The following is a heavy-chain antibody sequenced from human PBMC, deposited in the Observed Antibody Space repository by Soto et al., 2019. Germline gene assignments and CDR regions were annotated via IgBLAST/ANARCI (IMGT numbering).Heavy chain of an antibody. CDR1: GYTFSGFY. V-gene: IGHV1-2*02. CDR3: AGAAVTGTAGLDF. CDR2: INPNSGGT. Sequence: ASVKVSCKASGYTFSGFYMHWVRQAPGQGLEWMGWINPNSGGTKSAEKFQGRVTMTRDTSISTAYMELSRLTSDDTAVYYCAGAAVTGTAGLDFWGQGTQVTVSS. D-gene: IGHD6-19*01. J-gene: IGHJ4*02.